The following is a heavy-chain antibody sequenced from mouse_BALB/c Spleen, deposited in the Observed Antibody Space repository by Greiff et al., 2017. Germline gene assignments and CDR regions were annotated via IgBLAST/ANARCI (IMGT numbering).Heavy chain of an antibody. Sequence: EVKLVESGAELVKPGASVKLSCTASGFNIKDTYMHWVKQRPEQGLEWIGRIDPANGNTKYDPKFQGKATITADTSSNTAYLQLSSLTSEDTAVYYCALYYYGSRDYGAMDYWGQGTSVTVSS. D-gene: IGHD1-1*01. CDR3: ALYYYGSRDYGAMDY. V-gene: IGHV14-3*02. CDR1: GFNIKDTY. CDR2: IDPANGNT. J-gene: IGHJ4*01.